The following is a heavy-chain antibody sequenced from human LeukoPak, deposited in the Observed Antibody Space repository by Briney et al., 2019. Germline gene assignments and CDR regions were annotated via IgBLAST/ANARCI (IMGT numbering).Heavy chain of an antibody. CDR1: GFTFSSYW. CDR2: ITHDGREK. CDR3: SREDYFGSGSPAY. Sequence: GSLRLSCAASGFTFSSYWMSWVRQVPGEGLEWVANITHDGREKHHVDSVKGRFTISRDNANNSLFLQMDSLRAEDTAFYYCSREDYFGSGSPAYWGQGTPVTVSS. V-gene: IGHV3-7*01. D-gene: IGHD3-10*01. J-gene: IGHJ4*02.